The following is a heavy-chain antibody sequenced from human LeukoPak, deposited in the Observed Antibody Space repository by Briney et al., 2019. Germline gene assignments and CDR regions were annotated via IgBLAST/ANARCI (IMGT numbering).Heavy chain of an antibody. V-gene: IGHV1-46*03. Sequence: GASVKVSCKASGYTFTSYYIHWVRQAPGQGPEWMGIINPSGGRATYAQRFQGRVTMTRDTSTSTVYMELSSLRSDDTAVYYCARDDTYYSASGTYYNYFDYWGQGTLVTVSS. D-gene: IGHD3-10*01. CDR1: GYTFTSYY. CDR2: INPSGGRA. CDR3: ARDDTYYSASGTYYNYFDY. J-gene: IGHJ4*02.